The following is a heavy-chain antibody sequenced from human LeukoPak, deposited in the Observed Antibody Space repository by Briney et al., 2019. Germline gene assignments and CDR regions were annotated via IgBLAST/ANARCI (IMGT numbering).Heavy chain of an antibody. J-gene: IGHJ3*01. CDR2: IYSSGCS. CDR1: GGSISAGGYY. CDR3: AKVELRYFNWTDSAFDV. V-gene: IGHV4-31*03. Sequence: SETLSLTCTVSGGSISAGGYYWTWIRQHPGTGLEWIGYIYSSGCSYYNPYLESRVTISVDTSKNHFSLKLNSVTAADADVYYSAKVELRYFNWTDSAFDVWGQGTMVTVAS. D-gene: IGHD3-9*01.